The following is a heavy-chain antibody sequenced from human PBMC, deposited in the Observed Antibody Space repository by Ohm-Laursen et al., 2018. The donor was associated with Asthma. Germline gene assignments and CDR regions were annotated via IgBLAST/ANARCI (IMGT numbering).Heavy chain of an antibody. Sequence: GASVNAACKAAGYIFSNFFIHWTRQAPGQGLEWKGKIIPDGEGTTTYAPRFQGRVTMTRDTSTSTAYMELNSLRSDDTAVYYCARDNWGLGSWGQGTLVTVSS. CDR1: GYIFSNFF. D-gene: IGHD7-27*01. CDR2: IIPDGEGTT. V-gene: IGHV1-46*03. CDR3: ARDNWGLGS. J-gene: IGHJ5*02.